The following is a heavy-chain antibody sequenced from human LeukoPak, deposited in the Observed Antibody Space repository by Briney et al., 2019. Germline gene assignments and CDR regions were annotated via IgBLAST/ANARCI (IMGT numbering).Heavy chain of an antibody. J-gene: IGHJ4*02. D-gene: IGHD2-15*01. CDR1: GFTFSSYW. V-gene: IGHV3-74*01. CDR2: IKSDKSNT. CDR3: ARGAVVVAAKTTPFDS. Sequence: GGSLRLSCAASGFTFSSYWMNWVRQTPGKGLVWVSRIKSDKSNTDYADSVKGRFTISRDNAKNTLYLEMNSLRAEDTAVYYCARGAVVVAAKTTPFDSWGQGTLVTVSS.